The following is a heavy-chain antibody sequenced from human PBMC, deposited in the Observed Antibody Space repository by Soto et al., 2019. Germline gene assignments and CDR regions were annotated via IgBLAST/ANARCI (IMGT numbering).Heavy chain of an antibody. CDR3: ARDHYYGSGSYNYFDY. CDR1: GYTFTSYT. J-gene: IGHJ4*02. V-gene: IGHV1-3*01. Sequence: ASVXVSCKASGYTFTSYTMHWVRQAPGQRLEWMGWINAGNGNTKYSQKFQGRVTITRDTSASTAYMELSSLRSEDTAVYYCARDHYYGSGSYNYFDYWGQGTLVTVSS. D-gene: IGHD3-10*01. CDR2: INAGNGNT.